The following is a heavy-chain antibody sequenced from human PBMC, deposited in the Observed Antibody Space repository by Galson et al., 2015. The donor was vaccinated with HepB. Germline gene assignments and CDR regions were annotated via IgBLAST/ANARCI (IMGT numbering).Heavy chain of an antibody. V-gene: IGHV3-66*01. CDR2: IYSGGST. J-gene: IGHJ6*02. CDR3: AREYGGYADRYYYGMDV. Sequence: SLRLSCAASGFTVSSNYMSWVRQAPGKGLEWVSVIYSGGSTYYADSVKGRFTISRDNSKNTLYLQMNSLRAEDTAVYYCAREYGGYADRYYYGMDVWGQGTTVTVSS. D-gene: IGHD5-12*01. CDR1: GFTVSSNY.